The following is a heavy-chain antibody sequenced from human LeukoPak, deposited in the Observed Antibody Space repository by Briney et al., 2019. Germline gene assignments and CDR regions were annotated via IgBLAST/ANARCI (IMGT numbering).Heavy chain of an antibody. CDR3: AKNRGANYYNYYMDV. CDR1: GFTFSTSA. J-gene: IGHJ6*03. Sequence: GGSLRLSCAASGFTFSTSAMSWVRQAPGKGLEWLSTIGGGGRNTFYADSVKGRFTVSRDNSKNTLYLQMNSLRAEDTAVYFCAKNRGANYYNYYMDVWGKGTTVTVSS. CDR2: IGGGGRNT. V-gene: IGHV3-23*01. D-gene: IGHD4/OR15-4a*01.